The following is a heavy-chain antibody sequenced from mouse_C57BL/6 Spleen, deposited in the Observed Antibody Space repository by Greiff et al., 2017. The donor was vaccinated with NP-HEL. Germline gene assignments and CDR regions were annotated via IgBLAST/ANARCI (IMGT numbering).Heavy chain of an antibody. CDR1: GYAFSSYW. CDR2: IYPGDGDT. CDR3: ARSYGPYGNYEVY. V-gene: IGHV1-80*01. Sequence: QVQLQQSGAELVKPGASVKISCKASGYAFSSYWMNWVKQRPGKGLEWIGQIYPGDGDTNYNGKFKGKATLTADKSSSTAYMQLSSLTSEDSAVYFCARSYGPYGNYEVYWGQGTTLTVSS. D-gene: IGHD2-1*01. J-gene: IGHJ2*01.